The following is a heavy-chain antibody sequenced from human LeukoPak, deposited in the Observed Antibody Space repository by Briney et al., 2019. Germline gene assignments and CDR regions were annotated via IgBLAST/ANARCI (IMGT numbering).Heavy chain of an antibody. D-gene: IGHD6-6*01. Sequence: GGSLRLSCAASGFTFSSYGMNWVRQAPGKGLEWVSAISGSGGSTYYADSVKGRITISRDNSKNTLYLQMNSLRAEDTAVYYCAKMGVYSSSSPIDYWGQGTLVTVSS. J-gene: IGHJ4*02. CDR1: GFTFSSYG. CDR2: ISGSGGST. V-gene: IGHV3-23*01. CDR3: AKMGVYSSSSPIDY.